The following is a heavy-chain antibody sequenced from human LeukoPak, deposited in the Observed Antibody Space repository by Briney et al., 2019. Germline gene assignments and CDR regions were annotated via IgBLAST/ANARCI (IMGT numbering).Heavy chain of an antibody. D-gene: IGHD3-9*01. Sequence: SETLSLTXTVSGGSLRSYYWSWIRQPPGKGREWMGYIYDSGSTNYNPCLKCRVTISVDTSKNQFSLKLSSVTAADTAVYYCARELRYFDWSEDAFDIWGQGTMVTVSS. CDR1: GGSLRSYY. CDR2: IYDSGST. J-gene: IGHJ3*02. V-gene: IGHV4-59*01. CDR3: ARELRYFDWSEDAFDI.